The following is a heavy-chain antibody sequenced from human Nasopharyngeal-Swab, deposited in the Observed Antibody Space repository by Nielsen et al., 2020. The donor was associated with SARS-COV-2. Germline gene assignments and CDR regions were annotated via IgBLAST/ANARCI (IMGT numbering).Heavy chain of an antibody. Sequence: SETLSLTCTVSGGSISSYYWSWIRQPPGKGLEWIGYIYYSGSTNYNPSLKSRVTISVDKSKNQFSLKLSSVTAADTAVYYCARFISQAGSFDYWGQGTLVTVSS. J-gene: IGHJ4*02. CDR2: IYYSGST. CDR1: GGSISSYY. V-gene: IGHV4-59*12. D-gene: IGHD6-13*01. CDR3: ARFISQAGSFDY.